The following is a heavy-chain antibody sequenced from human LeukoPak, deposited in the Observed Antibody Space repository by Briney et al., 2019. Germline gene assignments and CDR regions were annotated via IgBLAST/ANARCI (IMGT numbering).Heavy chain of an antibody. Sequence: SETLSLTCAVYNGSFSDYYWSWIRQPPGKGLEWIGEVNHRGSANYNPSLESRVTISGDTSKTQFSLKAKSVTAADTAVYYCARRRRGYKNGWPDAIDIWGQGTMVTVSS. J-gene: IGHJ3*02. CDR3: ARRRRGYKNGWPDAIDI. V-gene: IGHV4-34*01. CDR1: NGSFSDYY. CDR2: VNHRGSA. D-gene: IGHD5-18*01.